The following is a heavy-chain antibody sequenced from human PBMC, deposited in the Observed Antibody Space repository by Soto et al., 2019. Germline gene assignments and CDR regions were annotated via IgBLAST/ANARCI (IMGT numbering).Heavy chain of an antibody. Sequence: ELPLVETGGALIQPGGSLRLSCAASGFTVTTAYMSWVRQAPGKGLEWVSVVYSGGDTYFADSVKGRFTMSRDISKNTVYLHMSSLSPEDTAVYYCARTTSWFDWYFDLWGRGTLVTVSS. CDR3: ARTTSWFDWYFDL. V-gene: IGHV3-53*02. D-gene: IGHD2-2*01. CDR1: GFTVTTAY. J-gene: IGHJ2*01. CDR2: VYSGGDT.